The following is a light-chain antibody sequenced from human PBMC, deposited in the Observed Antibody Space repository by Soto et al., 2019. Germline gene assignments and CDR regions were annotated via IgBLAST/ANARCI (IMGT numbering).Light chain of an antibody. CDR1: RGSIASNY. CDR2: EDN. Sequence: NFMLTQPHSVSDSRGQTVIISCTRSRGSIASNYVQWYQQRPGSSPTTVIYEDNQRPSGVPDRFSGSIDSSSNSASLTVSGLETEDEADYYCQSYDATNQVFGGGTQLTVL. CDR3: QSYDATNQV. J-gene: IGLJ3*02. V-gene: IGLV6-57*01.